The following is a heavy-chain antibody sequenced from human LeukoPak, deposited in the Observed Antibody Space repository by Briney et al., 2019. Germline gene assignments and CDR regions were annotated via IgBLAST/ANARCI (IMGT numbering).Heavy chain of an antibody. J-gene: IGHJ3*02. D-gene: IGHD2-2*01. Sequence: SVKVSCKASGGTFSGDAISWVPQAPGQGLEWMGGIIPIFGTANYAQKFQGRVTITADKSTSTAYMELSRLRSEDTAVYYCARGYCSSTSCYAFDIWGQGTMVTVSS. CDR3: ARGYCSSTSCYAFDI. CDR1: GGTFSGDA. V-gene: IGHV1-69*06. CDR2: IIPIFGTA.